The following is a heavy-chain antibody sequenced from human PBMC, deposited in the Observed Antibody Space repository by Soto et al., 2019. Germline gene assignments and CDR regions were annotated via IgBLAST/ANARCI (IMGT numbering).Heavy chain of an antibody. CDR2: ISSSSSPI. CDR3: VRVPSSTYSTISPFDY. J-gene: IGHJ4*02. Sequence: PGGSLRLSCAASGFSFSNYSMNWVRQAPGKGLERVSYISSSSSPIYYADSMKGRFTISRDNAKSSLYLQMNSLRAEDTAVYYCVRVPSSTYSTISPFDYWGQETLVTVSS. V-gene: IGHV3-48*01. CDR1: GFSFSNYS. D-gene: IGHD6-13*01.